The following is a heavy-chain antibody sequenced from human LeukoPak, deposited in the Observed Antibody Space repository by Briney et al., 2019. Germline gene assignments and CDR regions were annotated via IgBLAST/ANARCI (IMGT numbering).Heavy chain of an antibody. V-gene: IGHV4-39*07. D-gene: IGHD2-2*02. CDR2: IYYSGST. CDR3: AREGYCSGTSCYNFNY. CDR1: GGSISSSSYY. Sequence: PPETLSLTCTVSGGSISSSSYYWGWIRQPPGKGLEWIGYIYYSGSTYYNPSLKSRVTISLDMSKNQFSLNLSSVTAADTAVYYCAREGYCSGTSCYNFNYWGQGTLVTVSS. J-gene: IGHJ4*02.